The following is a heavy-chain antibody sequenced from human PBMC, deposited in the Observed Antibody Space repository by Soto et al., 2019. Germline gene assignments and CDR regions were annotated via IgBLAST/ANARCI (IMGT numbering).Heavy chain of an antibody. CDR3: ARHTNGYNPFEY. D-gene: IGHD2-8*01. Sequence: KISCKASGFSFTTYWITWVRQMPGKGLECMGIIYPGDSNTRYSPSFQGQVTISADKSINTAYLQWSSLKASDTAMYYCARHTNGYNPFEYWGQGTLVTVSS. CDR2: IYPGDSNT. CDR1: GFSFTTYW. J-gene: IGHJ4*02. V-gene: IGHV5-51*01.